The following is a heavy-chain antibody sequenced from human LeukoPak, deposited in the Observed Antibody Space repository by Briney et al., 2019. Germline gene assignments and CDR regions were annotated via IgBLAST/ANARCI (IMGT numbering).Heavy chain of an antibody. CDR2: ISAYNGNT. Sequence: GASVKVSCKASGYTFTSYGISWVRQAPGQGLEWMGWISAYNGNTNYAQKLQGRVTMTTDTSTSTAYMELRSLRSDDTAVYYCARSPFVTVTMYYFDYWGQGTLVTVSS. CDR3: ARSPFVTVTMYYFDY. V-gene: IGHV1-18*01. J-gene: IGHJ4*02. CDR1: GYTFTSYG. D-gene: IGHD4-17*01.